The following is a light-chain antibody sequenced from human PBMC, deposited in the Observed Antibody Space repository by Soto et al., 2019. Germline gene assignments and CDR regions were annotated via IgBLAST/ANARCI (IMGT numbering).Light chain of an antibody. CDR1: QSISSW. CDR2: KAS. CDR3: QQYNSYSIT. V-gene: IGKV1-5*03. Sequence: DIQMTQSPSTLSASVGDRVTITCRASQSISSWLAWYQQKPGKAPTLLIYKASSLESGVPSRCSGSGSGTEFTLTIISLQPDDFATYYCQQYNSYSITFGQGTRLEIK. J-gene: IGKJ5*01.